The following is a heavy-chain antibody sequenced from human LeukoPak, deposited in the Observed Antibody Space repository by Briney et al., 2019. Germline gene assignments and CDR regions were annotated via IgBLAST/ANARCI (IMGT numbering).Heavy chain of an antibody. CDR2: IKQDGSEK. CDR3: ARVGLRYFDWLSHQREDGAFDI. J-gene: IGHJ3*02. V-gene: IGHV3-7*01. CDR1: GFTFSSYG. D-gene: IGHD3-9*01. Sequence: GGSLRLSCAASGFTFSSYGMHWVRQAPGKGLEWVANIKQDGSEKYYVDSVKGRFTISRDNAKNSLYLQMNSLRAEDTAVYYCARVGLRYFDWLSHQREDGAFDIWGQGTMVTVSS.